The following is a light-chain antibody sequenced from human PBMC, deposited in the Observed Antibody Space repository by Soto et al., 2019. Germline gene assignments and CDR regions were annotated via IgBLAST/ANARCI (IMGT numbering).Light chain of an antibody. V-gene: IGKV1-5*01. CDR3: QQYNSYKT. Sequence: STLSASVGDRVTITCRASQSISSWLAWYQQKPGKAPKLLIYDASNLESGVPSRFSGSGSGTEFTLTISSLQPDDFATYYCQQYNSYKTFGQGTKVDIK. J-gene: IGKJ1*01. CDR2: DAS. CDR1: QSISSW.